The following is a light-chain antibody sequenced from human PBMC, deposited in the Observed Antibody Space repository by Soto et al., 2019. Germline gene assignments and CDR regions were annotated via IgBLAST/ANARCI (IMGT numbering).Light chain of an antibody. CDR3: QQYNSYWT. Sequence: DIQMTQYPSTLSASVGERVTISCRASQSVNNWLAWYQRKPGKAPNLLIHDASTLESGIPSRFSGSGSGTEFTLTISSLQPDDFATYYCQQYNSYWTFGQGTKVDIK. V-gene: IGKV1-5*01. J-gene: IGKJ1*01. CDR2: DAS. CDR1: QSVNNW.